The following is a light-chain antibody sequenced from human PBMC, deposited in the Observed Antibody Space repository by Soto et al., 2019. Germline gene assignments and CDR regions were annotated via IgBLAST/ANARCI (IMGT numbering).Light chain of an antibody. J-gene: IGKJ2*01. Sequence: EIVLTQSPGTLSLFPGERATLSCRASQSVSRNYLAWYQQKPGQAPRLLIHAASTRATDIPDRFRGSGSGTDFTLTITRLEAKDFAVYHCQQYGDSPYTFGQGTQLEI. CDR2: AAS. CDR1: QSVSRNY. CDR3: QQYGDSPYT. V-gene: IGKV3-20*01.